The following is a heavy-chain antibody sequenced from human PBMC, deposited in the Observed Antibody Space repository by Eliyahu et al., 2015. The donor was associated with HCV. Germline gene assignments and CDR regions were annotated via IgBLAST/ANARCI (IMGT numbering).Heavy chain of an antibody. V-gene: IGHV1-2*02. D-gene: IGHD1-26*01. CDR1: GYSFTDYX. CDR3: ARDFSGSLDY. J-gene: IGHJ4*02. CDR2: XTPSSGDT. Sequence: QVQLVQSGSAVAKPGAXVKVSCXASGYSFTDYXIDWVRXAPGRGLEWMGWXTPSSGDTHYTQNFQGRVTMTRDTSISTAYMELSRLTSDDTAVYYCARDFSGSLDYWGQGSLVTVSS.